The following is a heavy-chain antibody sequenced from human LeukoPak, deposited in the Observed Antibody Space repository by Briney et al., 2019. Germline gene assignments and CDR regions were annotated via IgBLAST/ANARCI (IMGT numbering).Heavy chain of an antibody. CDR3: ARNGDISSGCLFDY. D-gene: IGHD6-13*01. CDR2: ISAYNGNR. Sequence: ASLKVSCTASGYTFTSYGISWVRQAPGPGLEWMGWISAYNGNRNYTKKLPGRVTMTTEKTPSTTYMALRRLRSEDPALHYSARNGDISSGCLFDYWGQRTLVTVSA. CDR1: GYTFTSYG. V-gene: IGHV1-18*01. J-gene: IGHJ4*02.